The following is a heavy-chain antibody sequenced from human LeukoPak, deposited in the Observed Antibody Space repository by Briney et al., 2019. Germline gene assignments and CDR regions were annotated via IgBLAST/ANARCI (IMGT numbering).Heavy chain of an antibody. D-gene: IGHD2-2*01. V-gene: IGHV3-11*04. CDR1: GFTFSDYY. CDR2: ISSSGSTI. Sequence: GGSLRLSCAASGFTFSDYYMSWIRQAPGKGLEWVSYISSSGSTIYYADSVKGRFTISRDNAKNSLYLQMNSLRAEDTAVYYCAREHLPCSTSCYQLGFDPWGQGTLVTVSS. CDR3: AREHLPCSTSCYQLGFDP. J-gene: IGHJ5*02.